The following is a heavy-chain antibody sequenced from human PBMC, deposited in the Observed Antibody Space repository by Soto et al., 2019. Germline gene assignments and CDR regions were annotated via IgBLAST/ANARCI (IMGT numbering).Heavy chain of an antibody. CDR3: ARYNYCAVEY. D-gene: IGHD5-12*01. CDR1: GYTFATYW. CDR2: IYPGDSDR. J-gene: IGHJ4*02. V-gene: IGHV5-51*01. Sequence: PGESLKISCKGSGYTFATYWIGWVRQMPGKGLEWMGIIYPGDSDRRYGPSFQGQVTISVDKSINTAYLQWSSLKASDTAMYYCARYNYCAVEYWGQGTLVTVSS.